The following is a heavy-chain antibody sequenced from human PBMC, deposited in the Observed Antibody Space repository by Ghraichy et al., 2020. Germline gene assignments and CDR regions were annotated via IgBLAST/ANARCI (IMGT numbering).Heavy chain of an antibody. CDR3: ARFTYDYIWGSYRVGDYYGMDV. CDR1: GGSISSYY. Sequence: SETLSLTCTVSGGSISSYYWSWIRQPPGKGLEWIGYIYYSGSTNYNPSLKSRVTISVDTSKNQFSLKLSSVTAADTAVYYCARFTYDYIWGSYRVGDYYGMDVWGQGTTVTVSS. J-gene: IGHJ6*02. D-gene: IGHD3-16*02. V-gene: IGHV4-59*01. CDR2: IYYSGST.